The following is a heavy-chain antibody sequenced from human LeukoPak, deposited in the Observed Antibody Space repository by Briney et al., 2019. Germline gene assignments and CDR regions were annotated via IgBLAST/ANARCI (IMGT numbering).Heavy chain of an antibody. Sequence: ASVKVSCKASGYTFTSHGISWVRQAPGQGLEWMGWISAYNGNTNYAQKLQGRVTMTTDTSTSTAYMELRSLRSDDTAVYYCARDFVGATKGGFDYWGQGTLVTVSS. CDR2: ISAYNGNT. J-gene: IGHJ4*02. D-gene: IGHD1-26*01. CDR1: GYTFTSHG. V-gene: IGHV1-18*01. CDR3: ARDFVGATKGGFDY.